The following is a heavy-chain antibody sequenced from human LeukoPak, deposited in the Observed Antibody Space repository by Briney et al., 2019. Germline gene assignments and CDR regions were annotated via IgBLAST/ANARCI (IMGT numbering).Heavy chain of an antibody. J-gene: IGHJ4*02. CDR3: ARGDYDFWSGYFLSWDY. D-gene: IGHD3-3*01. Sequence: GGSVKVSCKASGYTFTGYYMHWVQQAPGQGLEWMGWINPNSGGTNYAQKFQGRVTMTRDTSISTAYMELSRLRSDDTAVYYCARGDYDFWSGYFLSWDYWGQGTLVTVSS. CDR1: GYTFTGYY. V-gene: IGHV1-2*02. CDR2: INPNSGGT.